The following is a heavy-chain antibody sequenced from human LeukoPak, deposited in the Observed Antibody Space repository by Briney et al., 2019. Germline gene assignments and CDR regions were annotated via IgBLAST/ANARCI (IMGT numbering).Heavy chain of an antibody. CDR1: GYSFTSYK. J-gene: IGHJ4*02. CDR3: VVLTDGAFDY. V-gene: IGHV5-51*01. D-gene: IGHD2-21*02. Sequence: GESLQISCKGSGYSFTSYKIAWVRQMPGKGLEWMGIIYPGDSDATYSPSFQGQVTISADKSISTASLQWSSLKASDTAMYYCVVLTDGAFDYWGQGTLVTVSS. CDR2: IYPGDSDA.